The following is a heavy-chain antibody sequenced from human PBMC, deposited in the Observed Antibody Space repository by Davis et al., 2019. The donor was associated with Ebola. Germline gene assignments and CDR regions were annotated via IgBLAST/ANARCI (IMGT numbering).Heavy chain of an antibody. D-gene: IGHD5-18*01. CDR3: ARGGDTAMEYYYYYGMDV. V-gene: IGHV1-18*04. CDR2: ISAYNGNT. J-gene: IGHJ6*04. Sequence: ASVKVSCKASGYTFTSYYMHWVRQAPGQGLEWMGWISAYNGNTNYAQKLQGRVTMTTDTSTSTAYMELRSLRSEDTAVYYCARGGDTAMEYYYYYGMDVWGKGTTVTVSS. CDR1: GYTFTSYY.